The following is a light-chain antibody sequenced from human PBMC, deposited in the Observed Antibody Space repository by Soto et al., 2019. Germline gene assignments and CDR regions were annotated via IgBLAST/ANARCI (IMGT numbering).Light chain of an antibody. CDR1: XXXXXAGYD. Sequence: QSVLTQPPSVSGAPGQRXTXSXXXXXXXXXAGYDVHWYQQLPGTAPKLLISGDTNRPSGVPDRFSASKSGTSASLAITGLQAEDEADYYCQSYDSILDGFWVFGGGTKVTVL. CDR3: QSYDSILDGFWV. CDR2: GDT. V-gene: IGLV1-40*01. J-gene: IGLJ3*02.